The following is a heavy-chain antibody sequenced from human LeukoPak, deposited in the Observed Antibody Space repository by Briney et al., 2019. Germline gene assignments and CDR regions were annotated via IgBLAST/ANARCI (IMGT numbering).Heavy chain of an antibody. CDR2: TRNKAKSYST. V-gene: IGHV3-72*01. D-gene: IGHD4-11*01. Sequence: GGSLRLSCAASGFTLSDHYIDWVRQAPRKGLEWVGRTRNKAKSYSTEYAASVKGRFIISRDDSKNSLYLQMNSLKTEDTAVYYCSRDVSTVPGSSAFDMWGQGTMVTVSS. CDR3: SRDVSTVPGSSAFDM. CDR1: GFTLSDHY. J-gene: IGHJ3*02.